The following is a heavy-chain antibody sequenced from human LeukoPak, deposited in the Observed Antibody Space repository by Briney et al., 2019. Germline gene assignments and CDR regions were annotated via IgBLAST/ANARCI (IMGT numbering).Heavy chain of an antibody. CDR2: ISSSSSYI. J-gene: IGHJ4*02. Sequence: PGGSLRLSCVVSGFTFNRCWMNWVRQAPGKGLEWVSSISSSSSYIYYADSVKGRFTISRDNAKNSLYLQMNSLRAEDTAVYYCARDYRDLTYYDFWSGYPPPFDYWGQGTLVTVSS. V-gene: IGHV3-21*01. CDR3: ARDYRDLTYYDFWSGYPPPFDY. CDR1: GFTFNRCW. D-gene: IGHD3-3*01.